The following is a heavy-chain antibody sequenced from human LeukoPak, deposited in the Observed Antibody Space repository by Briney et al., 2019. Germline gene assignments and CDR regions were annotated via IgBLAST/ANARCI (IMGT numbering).Heavy chain of an antibody. CDR1: GYTFTNYY. CDR3: ARDYGETNSGVSLSFGC. CDR2: INPSGGST. D-gene: IGHD4-17*01. Sequence: ASVKVSCKASGYTFTNYYIHWVRQAPGQGLEWMGIINPSGGSTSYAQKFQGRVTMTRDMSTSTVYMKLSSLRSEDTAVYYCARDYGETNSGVSLSFGCWGQVVLVTVSS. J-gene: IGHJ4*02. V-gene: IGHV1-46*01.